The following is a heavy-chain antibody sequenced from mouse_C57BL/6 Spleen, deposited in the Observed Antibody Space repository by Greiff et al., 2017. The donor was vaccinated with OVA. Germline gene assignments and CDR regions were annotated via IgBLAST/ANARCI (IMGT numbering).Heavy chain of an antibody. CDR2: ISYDGSN. CDR1: GYSITSGYY. Sequence: DVQLQESGPGLVKPSQSLSLTCSVTGYSITSGYYWNWIRQFPGNKLEWMGYISYDGSNNYNPSLKNRISITRDTSKNQFFLKLNSVTTEDTATYYCARGGTVDYWGQGTTLTVSS. J-gene: IGHJ2*01. CDR3: ARGGTVDY. D-gene: IGHD4-1*01. V-gene: IGHV3-6*01.